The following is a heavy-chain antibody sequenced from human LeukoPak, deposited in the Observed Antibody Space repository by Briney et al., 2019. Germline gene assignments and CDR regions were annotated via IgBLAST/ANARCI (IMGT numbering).Heavy chain of an antibody. J-gene: IGHJ6*02. Sequence: ASVKVSCKASGYTFTSYGISWVRQAPGQGPEWMGWISACNGNTNYAQKLQGRVTMTTDTSTSTAYMELRSLRSDDTAVYYCARDRFLEWLNGMDVWGQGTTVTVSS. D-gene: IGHD3-3*01. CDR2: ISACNGNT. CDR3: ARDRFLEWLNGMDV. V-gene: IGHV1-18*01. CDR1: GYTFTSYG.